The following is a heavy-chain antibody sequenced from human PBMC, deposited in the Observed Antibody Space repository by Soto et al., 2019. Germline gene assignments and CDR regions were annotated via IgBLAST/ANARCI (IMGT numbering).Heavy chain of an antibody. CDR2: ISTYNGDT. CDR3: ARQGSWPYYYYGLDV. D-gene: IGHD1-26*01. CDR1: GYTFTTSC. Sequence: ASVKVSCKASGYTFTTSCISWVRQAPGQGLEWMGWISTYNGDTNSAQKFQGRVTMTADTSTGTVYMELMSLKSDDTAVYYCARQGSWPYYYYGLDVWGQGPTVTSP. V-gene: IGHV1-18*01. J-gene: IGHJ6*02.